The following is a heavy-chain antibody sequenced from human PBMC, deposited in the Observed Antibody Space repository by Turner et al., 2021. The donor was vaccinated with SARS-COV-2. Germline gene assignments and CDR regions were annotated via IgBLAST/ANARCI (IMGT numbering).Heavy chain of an antibody. D-gene: IGHD1-26*01. CDR3: ARGLMGWELPPGYYYYTMDV. CDR2: MNPNSGNT. J-gene: IGHJ6*02. Sequence: QVQLVQSGAEVKKPGASVKVSCKASGYTFTSYDITWVRQATGQGLEWMGWMNPNSGNTYYAQKFQGRVTMTRNTSITTAYMVLSSLRSEDTAVYYCARGLMGWELPPGYYYYTMDVWGQGTTVTVSS. CDR1: GYTFTSYD. V-gene: IGHV1-8*01.